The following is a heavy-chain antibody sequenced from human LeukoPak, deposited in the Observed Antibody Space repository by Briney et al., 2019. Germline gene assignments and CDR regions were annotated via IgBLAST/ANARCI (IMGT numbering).Heavy chain of an antibody. CDR1: GFTFSSYA. Sequence: GGSLRLSCAASGFTFSSYAMSWVRQAPGKGLEWVSAISGSGGSTYYADSVKGRFTISRDNSKNTLYLQMNSLRAEDTAVYYCAKGPDSSGWYEWFDPWGQETLVTVSS. V-gene: IGHV3-23*01. D-gene: IGHD6-19*01. CDR3: AKGPDSSGWYEWFDP. J-gene: IGHJ5*02. CDR2: ISGSGGST.